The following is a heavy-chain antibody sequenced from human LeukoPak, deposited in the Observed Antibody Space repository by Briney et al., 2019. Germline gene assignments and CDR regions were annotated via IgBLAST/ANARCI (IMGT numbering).Heavy chain of an antibody. D-gene: IGHD3-9*01. Sequence: ASVKVSCKASGYTFTSYGISWVRQAPGQGLEWMGWISAYNGNTNYAQKLQGRVTMTRDTSISTAYMELSRLRSDDTAVYYCALPRILTGYIDFWGKGTTVTVSS. CDR1: GYTFTSYG. CDR3: ALPRILTGYIDF. V-gene: IGHV1-18*01. CDR2: ISAYNGNT. J-gene: IGHJ6*04.